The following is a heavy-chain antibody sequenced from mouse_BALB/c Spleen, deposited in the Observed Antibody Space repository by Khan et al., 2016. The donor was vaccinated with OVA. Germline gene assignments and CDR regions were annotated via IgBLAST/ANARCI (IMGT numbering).Heavy chain of an antibody. Sequence: QVQLQQSGAELARPGASVKLSCKASGYIFTDYYINWVKQRTGQGLEWIGELSPGSDDTYCNEKFKGKATLTADKSSSTAYMQLSSLTSEDSAVYFCARRNYFGYTFAYWGQGTLVTVSA. D-gene: IGHD1-2*01. CDR3: ARRNYFGYTFAY. CDR2: LSPGSDDT. V-gene: IGHV1-77*01. CDR1: GYIFTDYY. J-gene: IGHJ3*01.